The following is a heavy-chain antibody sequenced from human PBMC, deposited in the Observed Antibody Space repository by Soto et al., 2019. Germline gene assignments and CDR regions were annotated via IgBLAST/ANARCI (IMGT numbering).Heavy chain of an antibody. D-gene: IGHD2-15*01. CDR2: INPSSSHI. CDR3: ARGYCGGGGCYLRRDAIDV. J-gene: IGHJ3*01. V-gene: IGHV3-21*01. CDR1: GFTFSTYH. Sequence: GGFLRLSCAASGFTFSTYHMNWVRQAPGKGLEWVSSINPSSSHIYYADSVRGRFTISRDNSKNSMDLQMNSLRTEDAAVYYCARGYCGGGGCYLRRDAIDVWGQGTMVTVSS.